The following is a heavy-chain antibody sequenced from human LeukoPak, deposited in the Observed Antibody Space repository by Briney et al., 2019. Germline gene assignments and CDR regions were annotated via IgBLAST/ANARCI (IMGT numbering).Heavy chain of an antibody. J-gene: IGHJ3*02. V-gene: IGHV1-8*01. D-gene: IGHD6-6*01. CDR3: ARGRYSSSPGDAFDI. CDR1: GYTFTSYD. Sequence: GASVKVSCKASGYTFTSYDINWVRQATGQGLEWMGWMNPNSGSTGYAQKFQGRVTITRNTSISTAYMELSSLRSEDTAVYYCARGRYSSSPGDAFDIWGQGTMVTVSS. CDR2: MNPNSGST.